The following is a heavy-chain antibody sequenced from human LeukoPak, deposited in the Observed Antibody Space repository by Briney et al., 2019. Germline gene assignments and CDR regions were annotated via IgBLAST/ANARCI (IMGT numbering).Heavy chain of an antibody. CDR2: INHSGST. V-gene: IGHV4-34*01. CDR1: GGSFSGYY. CDR3: ARTRPRTDYYDRSGYYNY. J-gene: IGHJ4*02. D-gene: IGHD3-22*01. Sequence: SETLSLTCAVYGGSFSGYYWSWIRQPPGKGLEWIGEINHSGSTNYNPSLKSRVTISVDTSKNQFSLKLSSVTAADTAVYYCARTRPRTDYYDRSGYYNYWGQGTLVTFSS.